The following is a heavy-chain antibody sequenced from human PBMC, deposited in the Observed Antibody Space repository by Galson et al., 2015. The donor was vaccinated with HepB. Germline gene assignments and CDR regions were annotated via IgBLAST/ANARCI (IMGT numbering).Heavy chain of an antibody. V-gene: IGHV3-30-3*01. CDR1: GFMFTNYA. CDR2: ISYDGSNK. J-gene: IGHJ4*02. D-gene: IGHD1-1*01. Sequence: SLRLSCAASGFMFTNYALHWVRQAPGKGPEWVALISYDGSNKHYADAVKGRFTISRDNSMHTLCLQMNSLRAEDTAVYYCAAAYNNNWHTFYYWGQGTLVTVSS. CDR3: AAAYNNNWHTFYY.